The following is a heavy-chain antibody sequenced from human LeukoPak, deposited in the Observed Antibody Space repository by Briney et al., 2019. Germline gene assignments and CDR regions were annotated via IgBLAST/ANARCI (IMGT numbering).Heavy chain of an antibody. Sequence: SETLSLTCAVYGGSFSGYYWSWIRQPPGKGLEWIGEINHSGSTNYNPSLKSRVTISVDTSKNQFYLKLSSLTAADTAVYYCARRDDSSGYHKIFDYWGPGTLVTVSS. J-gene: IGHJ4*02. D-gene: IGHD3-22*01. CDR1: GGSFSGYY. CDR3: ARRDDSSGYHKIFDY. V-gene: IGHV4-34*01. CDR2: INHSGST.